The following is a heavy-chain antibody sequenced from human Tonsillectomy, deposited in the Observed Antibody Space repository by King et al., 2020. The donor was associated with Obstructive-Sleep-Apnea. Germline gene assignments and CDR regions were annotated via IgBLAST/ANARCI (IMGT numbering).Heavy chain of an antibody. CDR1: GFTFSASA. J-gene: IGHJ4*02. Sequence: VQLVESGGGLVMPGGSLRLSCAASGFTFSASAMNWVRQAPGKGLEWVSSITDSSRYKYYADSVRGRFTISRDNAKNSLFLQMNSLRAEDTAVYYCATETELLLFDNWGQGTLVTVSS. CDR2: ITDSSRYK. V-gene: IGHV3-21*06. D-gene: IGHD1-7*01. CDR3: ATETELLLFDN.